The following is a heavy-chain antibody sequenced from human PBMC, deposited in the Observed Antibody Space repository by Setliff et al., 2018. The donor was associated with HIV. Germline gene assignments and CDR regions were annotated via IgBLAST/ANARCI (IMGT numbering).Heavy chain of an antibody. Sequence: GGSLRLSCAASGFTVSSNYMSWVRQAPGKGLEWVSVIYSGGSTYYTDAVKGRLTISRDNSKNTLYLQMNSLRADDTAVYYCARDHSSSWYSLNWGQGKLVTVSS. CDR1: GFTVSSNY. V-gene: IGHV3-66*01. CDR3: ARDHSSSWYSLN. J-gene: IGHJ4*01. D-gene: IGHD6-13*01. CDR2: IYSGGST.